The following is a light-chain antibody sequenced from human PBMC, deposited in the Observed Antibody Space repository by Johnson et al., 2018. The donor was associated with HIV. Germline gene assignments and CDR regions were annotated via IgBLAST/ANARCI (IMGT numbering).Light chain of an antibody. V-gene: IGLV1-51*01. J-gene: IGLJ1*01. CDR3: GTWDSSLGAWV. Sequence: QSVLTQPPSVSAAPGQKVTISCSGSSSNIGNNYVSWYQQLPGTAPKLLIYDNNKRPSGIPDRFSGSKSGTSATLDIPGLQTGAEADYYCGTWDSSLGAWVFGTGTKVTVL. CDR2: DNN. CDR1: SSNIGNNY.